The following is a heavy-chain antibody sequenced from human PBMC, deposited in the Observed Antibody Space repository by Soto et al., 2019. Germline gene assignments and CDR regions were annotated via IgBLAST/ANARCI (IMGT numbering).Heavy chain of an antibody. Sequence: QVQLVQSGAEVKKPGSSVKVSCKASGGTFSSYAISWVRQAPGQGLEWMGGIIPIFGTANYAQKFQGRVTITADESTSTADMELSSLRSADTAVSYCAREGCSGGSCYATFDYWGQGTLVTVSS. CDR1: GGTFSSYA. J-gene: IGHJ4*02. CDR2: IIPIFGTA. CDR3: AREGCSGGSCYATFDY. D-gene: IGHD2-15*01. V-gene: IGHV1-69*01.